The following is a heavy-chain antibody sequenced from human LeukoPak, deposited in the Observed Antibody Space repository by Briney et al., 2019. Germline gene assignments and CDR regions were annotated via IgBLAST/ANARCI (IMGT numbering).Heavy chain of an antibody. CDR3: ARHRTHPTIPKRGDAFDI. Sequence: LGTLSLTCTDSGGSISSYYWSWIRQPPGKGLEWIGYIYTCGSTNYNHPLKSRVAISVDTSKNQFSLKVSSVTAADTAVYYCARHRTHPTIPKRGDAFDIWGQGTMVTVSS. CDR2: IYTCGST. CDR1: GGSISSYY. V-gene: IGHV4-4*09. D-gene: IGHD1-7*01. J-gene: IGHJ3*02.